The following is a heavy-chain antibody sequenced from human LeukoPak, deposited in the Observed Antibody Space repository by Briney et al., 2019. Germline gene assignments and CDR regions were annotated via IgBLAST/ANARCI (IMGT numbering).Heavy chain of an antibody. Sequence: SETLSLTCTASGCSINNYYRSWIRQPPGKGLEWIGYIYYTGGANYHPSLKSRVTMSVDTSKNQLSLKRNSVTAADTAVYYCARLLRYYDTTGYQEFDYWGQGTLATVSS. D-gene: IGHD3-22*01. CDR1: GCSINNYY. CDR2: IYYTGGA. J-gene: IGHJ4*02. CDR3: ARLLRYYDTTGYQEFDY. V-gene: IGHV4-59*01.